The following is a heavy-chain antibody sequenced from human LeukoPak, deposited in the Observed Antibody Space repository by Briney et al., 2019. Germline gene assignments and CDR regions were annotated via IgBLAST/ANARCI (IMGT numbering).Heavy chain of an antibody. Sequence: SETLSLTCIVSGGSLTSGTYHWGWIRQPPGTGLEWLGSVYFDGGTHYKPSLQSRVTISVDTSKNQFSLRLSSVTAADTALYYCARDHYYDGRGRFDPWGQGTLVTVSS. CDR3: ARDHYYDGRGRFDP. J-gene: IGHJ5*02. CDR1: GGSLTSGTYH. D-gene: IGHD3-16*01. V-gene: IGHV4-39*07. CDR2: VYFDGGT.